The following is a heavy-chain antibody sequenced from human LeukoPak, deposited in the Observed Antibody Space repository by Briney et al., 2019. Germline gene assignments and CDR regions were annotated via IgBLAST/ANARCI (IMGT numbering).Heavy chain of an antibody. CDR1: GYTFTSYY. J-gene: IGHJ4*02. CDR3: AAHEAIFGVVEYYFDY. V-gene: IGHV1-46*01. Sequence: ASVKVSCKASGYTFTSYYMHWVRQAPGQGLEWMGIINPGGGSTSYAQKFQGRVTMTRDTSTSTVYMELSSLRSEDTAVYYCAAHEAIFGVVEYYFDYWGQGTLVTVSS. D-gene: IGHD3-3*01. CDR2: INPGGGST.